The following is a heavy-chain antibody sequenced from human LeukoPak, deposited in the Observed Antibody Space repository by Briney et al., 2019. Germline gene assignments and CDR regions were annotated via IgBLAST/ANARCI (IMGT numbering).Heavy chain of an antibody. V-gene: IGHV4-59*08. CDR3: VRSGGYCGSTTCHVEYFDL. CDR1: GGSISRYY. J-gene: IGHJ2*01. Sequence: SETLSLTCTVSGGSISRYYWSWLRQSPGKGLEWIGFMYYSKTTNYNPSFKNRVTISPDTSKNQFSLKLSSVTAADTAVYYCVRSGGYCGSTTCHVEYFDLWGRGTLVTVSS. D-gene: IGHD2-2*01. CDR2: MYYSKTT.